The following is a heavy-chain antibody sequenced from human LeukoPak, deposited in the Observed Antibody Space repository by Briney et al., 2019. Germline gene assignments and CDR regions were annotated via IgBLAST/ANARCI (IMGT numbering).Heavy chain of an antibody. D-gene: IGHD2-2*01. CDR3: ARGRGVVPAATSVFYYYYYGMDV. CDR1: GGSFSGYY. CDR2: INHSGST. J-gene: IGHJ6*02. Sequence: TSETLSLTCAVYGGSFSGYYWSWIRQPPGKGLEWIGEINHSGSTNYNPSLKSRVTISVDTSKNQFSLKLSSVTAADTAVYYCARGRGVVPAATSVFYYYYYGMDVWGQGTTVTVSS. V-gene: IGHV4-34*01.